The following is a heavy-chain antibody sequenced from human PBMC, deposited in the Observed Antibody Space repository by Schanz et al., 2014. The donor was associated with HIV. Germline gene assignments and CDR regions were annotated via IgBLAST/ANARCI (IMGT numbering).Heavy chain of an antibody. V-gene: IGHV3-33*08. J-gene: IGHJ4*02. CDR1: GFTFNNYA. D-gene: IGHD4-17*01. Sequence: VQLLEFGGGSVRPGESLRLSCLASGFTFNNYAMSWVRQAPGKGLEWVAVIWHDGSSKYYADSVKGRFTISRDNSKNTLYLQMNSLRAEDTTVYYCARGGLRWHPEWLDYWGQGTLVTVSS. CDR3: ARGGLRWHPEWLDY. CDR2: IWHDGSSK.